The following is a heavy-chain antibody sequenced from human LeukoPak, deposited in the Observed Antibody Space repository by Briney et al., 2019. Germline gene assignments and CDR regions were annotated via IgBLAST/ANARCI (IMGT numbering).Heavy chain of an antibody. CDR1: GFTFSSYE. V-gene: IGHV3-48*03. CDR2: ISSSGNTI. Sequence: PGGSLRLSCAASGFTFSSYEMNWVRQAPGKGLEWVSYISSSGNTIYYADSVKGRFTISRDNAKNSLYLQMNSLRAEDTAVYYCASNSPTGDHDYWGQGTLVTVSS. CDR3: ASNSPTGDHDY. D-gene: IGHD4-17*01. J-gene: IGHJ4*02.